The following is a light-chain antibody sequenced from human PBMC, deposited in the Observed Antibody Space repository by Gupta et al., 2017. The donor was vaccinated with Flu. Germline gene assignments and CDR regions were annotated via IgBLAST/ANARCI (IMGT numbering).Light chain of an antibody. CDR3: QQRSYWPPFT. Sequence: EIVWTQSPATLSLSPGERATLSCRASQSVTSYLAWYQQKPGQAPRLLIYDTSNRATGIPARFSGSGSGTDFTLTISSLEPEDFAVYYCQQRSYWPPFTFGPWTRVDIQ. V-gene: IGKV3-11*01. J-gene: IGKJ3*01. CDR2: DTS. CDR1: QSVTSY.